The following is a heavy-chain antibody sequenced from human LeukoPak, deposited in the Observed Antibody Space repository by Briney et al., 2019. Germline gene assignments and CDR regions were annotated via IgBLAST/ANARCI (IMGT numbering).Heavy chain of an antibody. J-gene: IGHJ4*02. CDR3: ARDSRAGFWSGYPLDY. Sequence: SETLSLTCAVYGGSFSGYYWSWIRQSPGKGLEWIGEINHSGSTNYNPSLKSRVTISVDTSKNQFSLKLSSVTAADTAVYYCARDSRAGFWSGYPLDYWGQGTLVTVSS. D-gene: IGHD3-3*01. CDR1: GGSFSGYY. CDR2: INHSGST. V-gene: IGHV4-34*01.